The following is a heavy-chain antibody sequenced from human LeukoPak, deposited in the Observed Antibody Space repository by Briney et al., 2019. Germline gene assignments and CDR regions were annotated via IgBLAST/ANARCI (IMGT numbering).Heavy chain of an antibody. CDR1: GGSISSSSYY. V-gene: IGHV4-39*01. J-gene: IGHJ4*02. CDR3: ARRPDRIDY. CDR2: IYYSGST. Sequence: PSETLSLTCTVSGGSISSSSYYWGWIRQPPGKGLEWIGSIYYSGSTYYNPSLKSRVTISVDTSKNQFSLKLSSVTAADTAVYYCARRPDRIDYWGQGTLVTVSS. D-gene: IGHD1-14*01.